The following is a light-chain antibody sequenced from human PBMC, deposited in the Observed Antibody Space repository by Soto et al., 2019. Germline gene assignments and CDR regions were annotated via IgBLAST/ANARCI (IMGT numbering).Light chain of an antibody. V-gene: IGKV1-6*01. Sequence: AIQMTQSPSSLSASVGVRVTITCRASQGIRNELGWYQQKPGKAPKLLIDAASSLQSGVPSRFSGCGSGTDFTLTISSLQPEDFATYHCLQDYNYPLTFGGGTKVDIK. CDR1: QGIRNE. CDR3: LQDYNYPLT. CDR2: AAS. J-gene: IGKJ4*01.